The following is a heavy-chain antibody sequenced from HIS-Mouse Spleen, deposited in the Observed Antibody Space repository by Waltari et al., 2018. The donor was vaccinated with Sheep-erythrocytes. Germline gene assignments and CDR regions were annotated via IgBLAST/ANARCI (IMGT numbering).Heavy chain of an antibody. V-gene: IGHV3-30*18. CDR3: AKGGFGGNSNDAFDI. Sequence: QVQLVESGGGVVQPGRSLRLSCAASGFTFSSYGMHWVRQAPGKGLEWVAVLSYDGSNKYYEESVKGRFTISRDNSKNTLYLQMNSLRAEDTAVYYCAKGGFGGNSNDAFDIWGQGTMVTVSS. CDR2: LSYDGSNK. CDR1: GFTFSSYG. D-gene: IGHD3-16*01. J-gene: IGHJ3*02.